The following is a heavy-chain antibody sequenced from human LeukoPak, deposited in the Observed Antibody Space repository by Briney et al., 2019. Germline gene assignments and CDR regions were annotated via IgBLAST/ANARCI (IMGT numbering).Heavy chain of an antibody. CDR3: AKQYGSGSYYSVYGMDV. Sequence: PGGSLRLSCAASGFTFDDYAMHWVRQAPGKGLEWVSGISWNSGSIGYADSVKGRFTISRDNAKNSLYLQMDSLRAEDTALYYCAKQYGSGSYYSVYGMDVWGQGTTVTVSS. V-gene: IGHV3-9*01. CDR2: ISWNSGSI. CDR1: GFTFDDYA. D-gene: IGHD3-10*01. J-gene: IGHJ6*02.